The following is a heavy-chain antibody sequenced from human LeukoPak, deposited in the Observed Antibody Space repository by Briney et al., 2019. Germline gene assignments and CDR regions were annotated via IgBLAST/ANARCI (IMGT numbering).Heavy chain of an antibody. CDR3: ARGSTMIVVVPDY. CDR2: INPNSGGT. J-gene: IGHJ4*02. CDR1: GYTFTGYY. Sequence: ASVKVSCKASGYTFTGYYMHWVRQAPGQGLEWMGWINPNSGGTNYAQKFQGRVTMTRDTSISTAYMELSRLRSDDTAVYYRARGSTMIVVVPDYWGQGTLVTVSS. V-gene: IGHV1-2*02. D-gene: IGHD3-22*01.